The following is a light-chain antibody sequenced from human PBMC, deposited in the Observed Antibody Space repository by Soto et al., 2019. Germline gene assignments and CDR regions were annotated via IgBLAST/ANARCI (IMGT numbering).Light chain of an antibody. Sequence: DIQMTQSPSSLSASVGDRVTITCRASQSISSYLNWYQQKPGKAPKLLIYAASSLQSGVPSRFSGSGSGTDFTLTISSLQPEDFATYYCQQSYSTPPRDRPYTFGQGTKLEIK. J-gene: IGKJ2*01. V-gene: IGKV1-39*01. CDR2: AAS. CDR1: QSISSY. CDR3: QQSYSTPPRDRPYT.